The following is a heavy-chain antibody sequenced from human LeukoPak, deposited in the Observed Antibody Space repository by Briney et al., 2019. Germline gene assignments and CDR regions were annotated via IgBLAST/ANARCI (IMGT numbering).Heavy chain of an antibody. D-gene: IGHD2-15*01. CDR1: GGTFSSYA. Sequence: ASVKVSCKASGGTFSSYAISWVRQAPGQGLEWMGGIIPIFGTANYAQKFQGRVTITADESTSTAYMELSSLRSEDMAVYYCARGVRYCSGGSCKYGYYYYYMDVWGKGTTVTISS. CDR2: IIPIFGTA. J-gene: IGHJ6*03. V-gene: IGHV1-69*13. CDR3: ARGVRYCSGGSCKYGYYYYYMDV.